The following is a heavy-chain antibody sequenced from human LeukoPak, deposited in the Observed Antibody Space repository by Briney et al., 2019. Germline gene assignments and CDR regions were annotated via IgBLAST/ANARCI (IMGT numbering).Heavy chain of an antibody. CDR2: ISGSGGST. Sequence: GGSLRLSCAASGFTFSSYAMSWVRQAPGKGLEWVSAISGSGGSTYYADSVKGRFTISRDNSKNTLYLKMNSLRAEDTAVYYCASQGSGYDSSGYYYVYSYYYGMDVWGQGTTVTVSS. D-gene: IGHD3-22*01. CDR3: ASQGSGYDSSGYYYVYSYYYGMDV. CDR1: GFTFSSYA. V-gene: IGHV3-23*01. J-gene: IGHJ6*02.